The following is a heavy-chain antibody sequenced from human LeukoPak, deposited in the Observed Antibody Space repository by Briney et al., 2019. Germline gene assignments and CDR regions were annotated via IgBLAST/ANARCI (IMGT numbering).Heavy chain of an antibody. Sequence: SETLSLTCTVSGGSISSYYWSWIRQPPGKGLEWIGYIYYSGSTNYNPSLKSGVTISVDTSKNQFSLKLSSVTAADTAVYYCARVTAIGGSDYWGQGTLVTVSS. J-gene: IGHJ4*02. D-gene: IGHD2-2*02. CDR3: ARVTAIGGSDY. CDR2: IYYSGST. CDR1: GGSISSYY. V-gene: IGHV4-59*01.